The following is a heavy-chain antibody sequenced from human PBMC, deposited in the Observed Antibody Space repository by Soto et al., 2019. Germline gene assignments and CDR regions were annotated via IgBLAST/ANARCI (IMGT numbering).Heavy chain of an antibody. J-gene: IGHJ5*01. CDR2: IYSGGSP. D-gene: IGHD2-21*01. Sequence: EVQLVESGGGLVQPGGSLRLSCAASGIIVKSNYMNWVRQAPGKGLEWVSIIYSGGSPYYADSVKGRFTISRHDSKDTLYLQMSSLRSEDTATYYCARGVFGQPDSWGQGTLVIVSS. CDR1: GIIVKSNY. V-gene: IGHV3-53*04. CDR3: ARGVFGQPDS.